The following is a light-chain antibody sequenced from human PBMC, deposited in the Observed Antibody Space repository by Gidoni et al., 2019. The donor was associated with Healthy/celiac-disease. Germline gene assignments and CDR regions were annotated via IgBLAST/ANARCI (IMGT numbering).Light chain of an antibody. J-gene: IGKJ4*01. CDR2: GAS. Sequence: EIVLTQSPATLSLSPGERATLSCRASQSVSSSYLAWYQQKPGQAPRLLIYGASSRATGIPDRFSGSGSGTDFTLTISRLEPEDFAAYYCQQYGSSPPVTFGGGTKVEIK. V-gene: IGKV3-20*01. CDR1: QSVSSSY. CDR3: QQYGSSPPVT.